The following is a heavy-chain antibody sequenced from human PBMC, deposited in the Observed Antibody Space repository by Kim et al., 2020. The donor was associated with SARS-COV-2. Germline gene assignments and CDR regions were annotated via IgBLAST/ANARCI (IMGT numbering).Heavy chain of an antibody. CDR1: GGTFSSYA. V-gene: IGHV1-69*13. D-gene: IGHD3-10*01. CDR2: IIPIFGTA. J-gene: IGHJ3*02. Sequence: SVKVSCKASGGTFSSYAISWVRQAPGQGLEWMGGIIPIFGTANYAQKFQGRVTITADESTSTAYMELSSLRSEDTAVYYCARIITMVRGEGPGAFDIWGQGTMVTVSS. CDR3: ARIITMVRGEGPGAFDI.